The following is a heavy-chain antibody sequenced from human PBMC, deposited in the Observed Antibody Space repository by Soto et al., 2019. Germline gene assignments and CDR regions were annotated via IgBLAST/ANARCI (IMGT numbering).Heavy chain of an antibody. CDR2: VSYIGTT. D-gene: IGHD2-8*01. Sequence: QLQLQESGPGLLKPSENLFLICTVSGFSLNSNNYYWAWIRQSPGEGLEWIGGVSYIGTTFYNPSLKGRVTISIDTSKNTFSLHLMSVTAADTAVYYCVRQDGDNWFDSWGQGVPVSLSS. J-gene: IGHJ5*01. V-gene: IGHV4-39*01. CDR3: VRQDGDNWFDS. CDR1: GFSLNSNNYY.